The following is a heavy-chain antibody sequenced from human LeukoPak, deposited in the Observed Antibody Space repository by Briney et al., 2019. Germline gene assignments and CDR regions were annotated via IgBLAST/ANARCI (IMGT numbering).Heavy chain of an antibody. D-gene: IGHD3-3*01. J-gene: IGHJ6*03. CDR1: GFTFSSYA. Sequence: GRSLRLSCAASGFTFSSYAMHWVRQAPGKRLEWVAVISYDGSNKYYADSVKGRFTISRDNSKNTLYLQMNSLRAEDTAVYYCARTGYDFWSGYPYYYYMDVWGKGTTVTVSS. CDR2: ISYDGSNK. V-gene: IGHV3-30*01. CDR3: ARTGYDFWSGYPYYYYMDV.